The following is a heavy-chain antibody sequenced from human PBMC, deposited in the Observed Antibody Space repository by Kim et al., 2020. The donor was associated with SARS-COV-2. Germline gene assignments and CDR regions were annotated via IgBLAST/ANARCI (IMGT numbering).Heavy chain of an antibody. CDR2: MNPNSGNT. CDR3: ARARNVLTGYQLGY. CDR1: GYTFTSYD. V-gene: IGHV1-8*01. J-gene: IGHJ4*02. Sequence: ASVKVSCKASGYTFTSYDINWVRQATGQGLEWMGWMNPNSGNTGYAQKFQGRVTMTRNTSISTAYMELSSLRSEDTAVYYCARARNVLTGYQLGYWGQGTLVTVSS. D-gene: IGHD3-9*01.